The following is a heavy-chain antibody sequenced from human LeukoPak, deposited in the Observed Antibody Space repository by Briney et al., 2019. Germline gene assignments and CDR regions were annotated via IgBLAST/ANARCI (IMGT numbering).Heavy chain of an antibody. V-gene: IGHV5-51*01. J-gene: IGHJ4*02. CDR2: IYPGDSDT. CDR3: ARLHRPLDPDGSGSYWQGLRYYFDY. CDR1: GYSFTSYW. Sequence: GESLKISCKGSGYSFTSYWIGWVRQMPGKGLEWMGIIYPGDSDTRYSPSFQGQVTISADKSISTAYLQWSSLKASDTAMYYCARLHRPLDPDGSGSYWQGLRYYFDYWGQGTLVTVSS. D-gene: IGHD3-10*01.